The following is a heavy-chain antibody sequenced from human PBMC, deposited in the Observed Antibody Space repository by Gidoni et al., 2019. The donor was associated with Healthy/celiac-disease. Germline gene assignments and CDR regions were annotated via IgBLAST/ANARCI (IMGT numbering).Heavy chain of an antibody. J-gene: IGHJ6*02. CDR2: IIPIFGTA. D-gene: IGHD1-1*01. CDR3: ARDERGGTGTIGAIYYYYGMDV. Sequence: QVQLVQSGAEVKKPGSSVKVSCKASGGTFSSSAISWVRQAPGQGLEWMGGIIPIFGTANYAQKFQGRVTITADESTSTAYMELSSLRSEDTAVYYCARDERGGTGTIGAIYYYYGMDVWGQGTTVTVSS. V-gene: IGHV1-69*01. CDR1: GGTFSSSA.